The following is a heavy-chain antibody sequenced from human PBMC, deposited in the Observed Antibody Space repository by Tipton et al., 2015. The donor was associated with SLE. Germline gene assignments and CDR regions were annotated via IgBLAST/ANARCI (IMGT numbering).Heavy chain of an antibody. V-gene: IGHV4-31*03. CDR1: GGSISSGGYY. D-gene: IGHD1-26*01. J-gene: IGHJ1*01. CDR2: IYYSGST. CDR3: ARATREGAIPQYIQH. Sequence: TLSLTCTVSGGSISSGGYYWSWIRQHPGKGLEWIGYIYYSGSTYYNPSLKSRVTISVDTSKNQFSLKLSSVTAADTAVYYCARATREGAIPQYIQHWGQGTLGTVSS.